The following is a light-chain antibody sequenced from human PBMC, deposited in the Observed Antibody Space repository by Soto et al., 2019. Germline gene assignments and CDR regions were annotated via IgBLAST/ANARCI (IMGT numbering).Light chain of an antibody. J-gene: IGKJ1*01. Sequence: DIVRTQAPLSLPVTPGEPASISCRSSKSLLGSSGYNYVDWYLQRPGQSPQLLISFGSNRASGVPDRFSGSGSGTDFTLKISGVEAEDVGVYHCMQALQAPPTFGQGTKVDIK. CDR3: MQALQAPPT. V-gene: IGKV2-28*01. CDR2: FGS. CDR1: KSLLGSSGYNY.